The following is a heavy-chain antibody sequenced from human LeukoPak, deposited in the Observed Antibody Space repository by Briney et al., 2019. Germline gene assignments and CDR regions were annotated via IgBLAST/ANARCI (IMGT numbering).Heavy chain of an antibody. CDR1: GGTFSSYA. CDR3: AREEHPYNWNYYYYYYYGMDV. V-gene: IGHV1-69*13. J-gene: IGHJ6*02. Sequence: SVNVSCKASGGTFSSYAISWVRQAPGQGLEWMGGIIPIFGTANYAQKFQGRVTITADESTSTAYMELSSLRSEDTAVYYCAREEHPYNWNYYYYYYYGMDVWGQGTTVTVSS. D-gene: IGHD1-7*01. CDR2: IIPIFGTA.